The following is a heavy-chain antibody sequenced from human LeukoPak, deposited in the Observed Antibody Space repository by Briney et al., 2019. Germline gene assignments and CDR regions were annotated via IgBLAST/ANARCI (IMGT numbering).Heavy chain of an antibody. V-gene: IGHV3-21*01. Sequence: PGGSLRLSCAVSGFTFSSYSMNWVRQAPGKGLEWVSSISATSNYIYYADSVKGRFTISRDNAKNSLYLQMNSLRAEDTAVYYCARDTSGYTFDDWGQGTLVTVSS. CDR2: ISATSNYI. J-gene: IGHJ4*02. CDR1: GFTFSSYS. D-gene: IGHD5-18*01. CDR3: ARDTSGYTFDD.